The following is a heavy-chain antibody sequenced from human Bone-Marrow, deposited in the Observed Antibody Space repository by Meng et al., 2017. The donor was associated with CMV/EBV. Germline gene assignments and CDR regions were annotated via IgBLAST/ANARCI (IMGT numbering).Heavy chain of an antibody. CDR1: GGSISSSSYY. CDR3: ARVDFWSGWDAFAI. Sequence: SETLSLTCTVSGGSISSSSYYWGWIRQPPGKGLEWIGSIYYSGSTYYNPSLKSRVTISVDTSKNQFSLKLSSVTAADTAVYYCARVDFWSGWDAFAIWGQGTMVNVSS. CDR2: IYYSGST. J-gene: IGHJ3*02. D-gene: IGHD3-3*01. V-gene: IGHV4-39*07.